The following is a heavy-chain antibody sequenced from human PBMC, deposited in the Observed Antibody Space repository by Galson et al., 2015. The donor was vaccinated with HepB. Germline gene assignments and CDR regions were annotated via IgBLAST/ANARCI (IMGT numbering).Heavy chain of an antibody. CDR3: ARDSDYGDYEVVLGFDY. V-gene: IGHV1-18*04. Sequence: QSGAEVKKPGASVKVSCKASGYTFTSYGISWVRQAPGQGLEWMGWISAYNGNTNYAQKLQGRVTMTTDTSTSTAYMELRSLRSDDTAVYYCARDSDYGDYEVVLGFDYWGQGTLVTVSS. CDR2: ISAYNGNT. CDR1: GYTFTSYG. D-gene: IGHD4-17*01. J-gene: IGHJ4*02.